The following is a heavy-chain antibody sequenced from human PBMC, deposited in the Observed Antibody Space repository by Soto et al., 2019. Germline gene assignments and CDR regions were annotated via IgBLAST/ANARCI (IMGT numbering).Heavy chain of an antibody. D-gene: IGHD4-17*01. CDR1: GGHIGSYY. Sequence: SETLSRTCTVSGGHIGSYYWSWIRQPPGKGLEWIGYITANGNTDYNPSLKGRVTMSLDTSRNEFSLSLAPVTAADTAVYFCARESTETTFSSWFDPWGQGNLGTVSS. V-gene: IGHV4-59*01. CDR2: ITANGNT. J-gene: IGHJ5*02. CDR3: ARESTETTFSSWFDP.